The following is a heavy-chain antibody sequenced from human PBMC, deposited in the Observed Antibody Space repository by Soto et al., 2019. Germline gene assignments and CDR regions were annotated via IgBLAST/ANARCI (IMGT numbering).Heavy chain of an antibody. CDR3: ARNGGNSLNVFSS. D-gene: IGHD2-21*02. CDR1: GYTFTTYY. CDR2: IHPSDDST. V-gene: IGHV1-46*01. Sequence: ASVEVSCKASGYTFTTYYMHWVRQAPGQGLEWMGIIHPSDDSTTYAQKFQGRVTMTRDTSTSTVYMELSSLRSEDTAVYYCARNGGNSLNVFSSWGQGTLVTVSS. J-gene: IGHJ1*01.